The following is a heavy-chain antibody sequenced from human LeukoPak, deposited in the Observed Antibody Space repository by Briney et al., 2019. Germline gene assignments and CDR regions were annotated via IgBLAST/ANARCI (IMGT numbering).Heavy chain of an antibody. CDR1: GFAFSSYW. CDR2: INSDGTTT. J-gene: IGHJ5*02. CDR3: ARGSSGYYYHWFDP. Sequence: GGSLRLSCAASGFAFSSYWMHWVRQAPGKGLVWVSRINSDGTTTAYADSVKGRFTISRDNAKNTLYLRMNSLRAEDTAVYYCARGSSGYYYHWFDPWGQGTLVTVSS. D-gene: IGHD3-22*01. V-gene: IGHV3-74*01.